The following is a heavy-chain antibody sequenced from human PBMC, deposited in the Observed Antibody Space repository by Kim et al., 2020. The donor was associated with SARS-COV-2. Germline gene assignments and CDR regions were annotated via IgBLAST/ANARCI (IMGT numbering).Heavy chain of an antibody. V-gene: IGHV3-30*03. CDR3: AILPQRNNYGMVLDV. J-gene: IGHJ6*02. Sequence: SGRGRFTISRDNSKNTLYLQVNRLRAEDTAVYYCAILPQRNNYGMVLDVWGQGTTVTVSS. D-gene: IGHD4-17*01.